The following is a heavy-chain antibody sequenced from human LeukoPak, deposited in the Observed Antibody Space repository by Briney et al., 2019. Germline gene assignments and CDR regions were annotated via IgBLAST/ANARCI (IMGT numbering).Heavy chain of an antibody. Sequence: GGSLRLSCAASGFTFSFYWMNWVRQAPGKGLEWVANIKQDGSGKYYVDSVKGRFTISRDNAKNSLYLQMNSLTAEDTAVYYCARDPDQIVGANFDYWGQGTLVTVSS. CDR2: IKQDGSGK. D-gene: IGHD1-26*01. V-gene: IGHV3-7*01. J-gene: IGHJ4*02. CDR3: ARDPDQIVGANFDY. CDR1: GFTFSFYW.